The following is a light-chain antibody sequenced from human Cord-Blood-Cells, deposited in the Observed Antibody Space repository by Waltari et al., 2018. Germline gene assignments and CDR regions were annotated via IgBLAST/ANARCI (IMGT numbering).Light chain of an antibody. V-gene: IGKV3-20*01. Sequence: EIVLTQSPGTLSLSPGERATLSCRASQRVSSSYLAWYQQKPGQAPRLLIYGASSRATDIPDRFSGSGSGTDFTLTISRLEPEDFAVYYCQQYGSSYTFGQGTKLEIK. CDR2: GAS. J-gene: IGKJ2*01. CDR3: QQYGSSYT. CDR1: QRVSSSY.